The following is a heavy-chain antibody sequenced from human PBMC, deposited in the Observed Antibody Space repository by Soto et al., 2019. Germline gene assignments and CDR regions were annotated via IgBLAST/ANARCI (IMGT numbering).Heavy chain of an antibody. Sequence: EGQLLESGGGLGQPGGSLRLSCAASGFIFSRFAVSWVRQPPGKGLEWVSSISGSGGGTYYADSVKGRFTISRDNSKNTLYLQMHSLRADDTAVYWCASSGIVGIPAGGPGGYWGQGTLVSVSS. CDR2: ISGSGGGT. V-gene: IGHV3-23*01. D-gene: IGHD6-13*01. CDR3: ASSGIVGIPAGGPGGY. CDR1: GFIFSRFA. J-gene: IGHJ4*02.